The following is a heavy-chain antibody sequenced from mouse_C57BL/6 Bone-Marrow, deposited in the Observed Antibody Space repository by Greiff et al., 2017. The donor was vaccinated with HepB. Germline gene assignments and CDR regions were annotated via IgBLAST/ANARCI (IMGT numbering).Heavy chain of an antibody. CDR2: ISYDGSN. CDR1: GYSITSGYY. D-gene: IGHD1-1*01. CDR3: ARVPQLRFAY. J-gene: IGHJ3*01. Sequence: EVQVVESGPGLVKPSQSLSLTCSVTGYSITSGYYWNWIRQFPGNKLEWMGYISYDGSNNYNPSLKNRISITRDTSKNQFFLKLNSVTTEDTATYYCARVPQLRFAYWGQGTLVTVSA. V-gene: IGHV3-6*01.